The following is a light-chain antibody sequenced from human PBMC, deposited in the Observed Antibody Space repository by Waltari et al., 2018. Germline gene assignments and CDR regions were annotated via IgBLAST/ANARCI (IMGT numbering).Light chain of an antibody. Sequence: EIVLTQSPGTLSLSPGERATLSCRASQSVGRYLVWYQQKPGQAPRLLIYEASTRATGIPDRFSGSGSGTDFSLTISRLESEDFAVYYCQKYVNLPATFGQGTKVEIK. CDR3: QKYVNLPAT. V-gene: IGKV3-20*01. CDR2: EAS. CDR1: QSVGRY. J-gene: IGKJ1*01.